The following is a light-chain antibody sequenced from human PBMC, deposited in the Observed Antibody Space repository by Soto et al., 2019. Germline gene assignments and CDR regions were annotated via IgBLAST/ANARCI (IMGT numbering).Light chain of an antibody. CDR3: QQYGSSPLVT. CDR1: QSVSSSY. V-gene: IGKV3-20*01. J-gene: IGKJ5*01. Sequence: VVLTQSPGTLSLSPGERATLSCRASQSVSSSYLAWYQQKPGQAPRLLIYGASSRATGIPDRFSGSGSGTDFTLTISRLEPEDFAVYYCQQYGSSPLVTFGQGTRLDI. CDR2: GAS.